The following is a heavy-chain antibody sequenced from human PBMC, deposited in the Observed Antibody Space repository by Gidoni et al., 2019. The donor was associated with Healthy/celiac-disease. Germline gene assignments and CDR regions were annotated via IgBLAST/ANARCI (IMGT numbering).Heavy chain of an antibody. J-gene: IGHJ3*02. V-gene: IGHV3-7*01. CDR1: GFTFSSYW. CDR2: IKQDGSEK. D-gene: IGHD3-22*01. CDR3: ARETRGYDSSGYYYDAFDI. Sequence: EVQLVESGGGLVQPGGSLRLSCAASGFTFSSYWMSWVRQAPGKGLEWVANIKQDGSEKYYVDSVKGRFTISRDNAKNSLYLQMNSLRAEDTAVYYCARETRGYDSSGYYYDAFDIWGQGTMVTVSS.